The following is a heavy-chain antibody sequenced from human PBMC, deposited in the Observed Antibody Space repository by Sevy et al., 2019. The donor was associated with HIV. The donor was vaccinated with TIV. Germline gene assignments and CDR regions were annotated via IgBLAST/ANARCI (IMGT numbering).Heavy chain of an antibody. D-gene: IGHD3-10*01. CDR1: GFTFSSYW. Sequence: GGSLRLSCAASGFTFSSYWMTWVRQAPGKGLEWEANMRQDGSEKYYVDSVKGRFTISRDNAKNSLYLQMNSLRAEDTAVHYCARGFYGSGSRLGLGYWGQGTLVTVSS. V-gene: IGHV3-7*01. CDR3: ARGFYGSGSRLGLGY. CDR2: MRQDGSEK. J-gene: IGHJ4*02.